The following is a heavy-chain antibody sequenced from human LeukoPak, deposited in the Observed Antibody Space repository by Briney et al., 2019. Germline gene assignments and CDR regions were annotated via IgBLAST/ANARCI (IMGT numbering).Heavy chain of an antibody. D-gene: IGHD3-3*01. Sequence: SVKVSCKASGYTFTSYYMHWVRQAPGQGLEWMGGIIPIFGTANYAQKFQGRVTITADESTSTAYMELSSLRSEDTAVYYCARGSTIFGVLNFDYWGQGTLVTVSS. CDR3: ARGSTIFGVLNFDY. V-gene: IGHV1-69*13. CDR1: GYTFTSYY. CDR2: IIPIFGTA. J-gene: IGHJ4*02.